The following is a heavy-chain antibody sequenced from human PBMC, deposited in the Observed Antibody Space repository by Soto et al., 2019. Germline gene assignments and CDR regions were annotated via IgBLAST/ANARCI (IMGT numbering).Heavy chain of an antibody. CDR1: GVTVSSNY. CDR2: IYSGGST. V-gene: IGHV3-66*01. J-gene: IGHJ6*03. Sequence: GGSLRLSCAASGVTVSSNYMSWVRQAPGKGLEWVSVIYSGGSTYYADSVKGRFTISRGNSKNTLYLQMNSLRAEDTAVYYCASSATGTPYYYYYYMDVWGNGTTVTVSS. D-gene: IGHD1-1*01. CDR3: ASSATGTPYYYYYYMDV.